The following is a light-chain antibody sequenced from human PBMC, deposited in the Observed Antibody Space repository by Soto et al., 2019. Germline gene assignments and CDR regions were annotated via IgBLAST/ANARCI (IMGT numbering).Light chain of an antibody. J-gene: IGLJ1*01. CDR3: GTWDTSLSAGV. CDR1: SSNIGAGYD. CDR2: GNS. V-gene: IGLV1-40*01. Sequence: QSVLTQPPSVSGAPGQRVTISCTGSSSNIGAGYDVHWYQQLPGTAPKLLIYGNSNRPSGVPDRFSGSKSGTSATLGITGLQAGVEADYYCGTWDTSLSAGVFGTGTKVTVL.